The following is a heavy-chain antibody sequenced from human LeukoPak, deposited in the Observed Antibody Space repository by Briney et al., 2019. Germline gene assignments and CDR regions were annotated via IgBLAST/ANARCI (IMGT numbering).Heavy chain of an antibody. Sequence: SVKVSCKASGGTFSSYAISWVRQAPGQGLEWMGGIIPIFGTANYAQKFQGRVTITADESTSTAYMELSSLRSEDTAVYYCASSTLRWNSELDAFDIWGQGTMVTVSS. CDR2: IIPIFGTA. CDR3: ASSTLRWNSELDAFDI. J-gene: IGHJ3*02. CDR1: GGTFSSYA. D-gene: IGHD1-7*01. V-gene: IGHV1-69*13.